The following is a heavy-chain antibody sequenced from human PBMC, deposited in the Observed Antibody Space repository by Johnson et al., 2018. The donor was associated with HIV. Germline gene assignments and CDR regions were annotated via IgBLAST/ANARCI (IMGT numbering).Heavy chain of an antibody. CDR2: ISYDGNNK. CDR1: GFTFSHYA. J-gene: IGHJ3*02. CDR3: ARDGYSYGDAVDI. D-gene: IGHD5-18*01. V-gene: IGHV3-30-3*01. Sequence: QVQLVESGGGVVQPGRSLRLSCAASGFTFSHYAVHWVRQAPGTGLDWVAVISYDGNNKYFADSVKVRLTISRDNSKNTLSLQMNSLRTDDTAVYYCARDGYSYGDAVDIWGQGTMVTVS.